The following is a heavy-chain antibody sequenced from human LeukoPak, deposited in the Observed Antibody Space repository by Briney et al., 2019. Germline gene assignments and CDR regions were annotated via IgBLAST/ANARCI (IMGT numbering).Heavy chain of an antibody. D-gene: IGHD5-12*01. CDR3: ARIPRTWLRFPYFDY. J-gene: IGHJ4*02. CDR1: GFIFSRFG. V-gene: IGHV3-30*19. Sequence: GRSLRLSCAASGFIFSRFGMHWVRQAPGKGLEWVAVISYDGSNKYYADSVKGRFTISRDNSKNTLYLQMNSLRGEDTAVYYCARIPRTWLRFPYFDYWGQGTLVTVSS. CDR2: ISYDGSNK.